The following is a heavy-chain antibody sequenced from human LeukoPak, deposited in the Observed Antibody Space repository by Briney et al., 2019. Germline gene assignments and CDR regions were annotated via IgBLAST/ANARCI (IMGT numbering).Heavy chain of an antibody. CDR3: ARGGRFYFGSGTDYYFMDV. J-gene: IGHJ6*03. CDR1: GGPLSHFY. Sequence: PSETLSLTCTVSGGPLSHFYWSWVRQPPGKALEWIGYVYYNDYTTYNPSLNSRVTISKDPSKNQFSLNLTSVTAADTAVYYCARGGRFYFGSGTDYYFMDVWGIGTTVTASS. V-gene: IGHV4-59*01. D-gene: IGHD3-10*01. CDR2: VYYNDYT.